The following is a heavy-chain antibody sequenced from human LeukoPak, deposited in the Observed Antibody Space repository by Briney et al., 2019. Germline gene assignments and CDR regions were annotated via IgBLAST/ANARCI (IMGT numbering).Heavy chain of an antibody. J-gene: IGHJ3*02. D-gene: IGHD3-10*01. Sequence: PGRSLRLSCAASGFTFSSYAMHWVRQAPGKGLEWVAVISYDGSNKYYADSVKGRFTISRDDSKNTLYLQMNSLKTEDTAVYYCTTASYYYGSGSYWDAFDIWGQGTMVTVSS. V-gene: IGHV3-30-3*01. CDR2: ISYDGSNK. CDR3: TTASYYYGSGSYWDAFDI. CDR1: GFTFSSYA.